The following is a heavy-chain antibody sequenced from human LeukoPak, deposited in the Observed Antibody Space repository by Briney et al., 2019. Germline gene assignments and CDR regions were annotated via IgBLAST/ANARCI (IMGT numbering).Heavy chain of an antibody. V-gene: IGHV1-2*02. D-gene: IGHD6-13*01. J-gene: IGHJ4*02. CDR3: ARMVAAAGTEVDY. CDR1: GYTFTSYG. CDR2: INPNSGGT. Sequence: GASVKVSCKASGYTFTSYGISWVRQAPGQGLEWMGWINPNSGGTNYAQKFQGRVTMTRDTSISTAYMELSRLRSDDTAVYYCARMVAAAGTEVDYWGQGTLVTVSS.